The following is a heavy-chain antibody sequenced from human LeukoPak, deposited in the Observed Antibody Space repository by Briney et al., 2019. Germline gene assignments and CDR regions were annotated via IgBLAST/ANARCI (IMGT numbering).Heavy chain of an antibody. D-gene: IGHD3-10*01. V-gene: IGHV1-46*01. CDR3: ARDSSMLRGPLVIYYFDF. J-gene: IGHJ4*02. CDR2: INPSGGTT. CDR1: GYTFISYY. Sequence: ASVKVSCKASGYTFISYYIHWVRQAPGQGLEWMGIINPSGGTTSYAQKFQGRVTMTRDTSTNTVYMELISLRSEDTAVYYCARDSSMLRGPLVIYYFDFWGQGTLVTVSS.